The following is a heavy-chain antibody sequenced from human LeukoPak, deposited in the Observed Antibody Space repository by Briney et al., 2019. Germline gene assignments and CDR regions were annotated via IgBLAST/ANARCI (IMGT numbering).Heavy chain of an antibody. Sequence: GGSLRLSCAASGFTFSSYSMNWVRQAPGKGLEWVSSISSSGSYIYYADSVKGRVTISRDNTKNSLYLEMNSLRAEDTAMYYCARAPSNYYDSSGYLVSFGSDYWGQGTLVTVSS. V-gene: IGHV3-21*01. D-gene: IGHD3-22*01. J-gene: IGHJ4*02. CDR1: GFTFSSYS. CDR2: ISSSGSYI. CDR3: ARAPSNYYDSSGYLVSFGSDY.